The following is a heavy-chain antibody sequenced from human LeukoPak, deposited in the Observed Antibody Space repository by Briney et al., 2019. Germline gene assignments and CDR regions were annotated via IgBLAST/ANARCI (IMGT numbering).Heavy chain of an antibody. J-gene: IGHJ3*02. CDR3: TRSTNLEALDI. CDR1: GGSISSSSYY. D-gene: IGHD2-8*01. Sequence: SETLSLTCTVSGGSISSSSYYWGWIRQPPGKGLEWIGYIYYSGSTNSNPSLKSRVTISVDTSKSQFSLKLRSVTTADTALYYCTRSTNLEALDIWGQGTMVTVSS. CDR2: IYYSGST. V-gene: IGHV4-61*05.